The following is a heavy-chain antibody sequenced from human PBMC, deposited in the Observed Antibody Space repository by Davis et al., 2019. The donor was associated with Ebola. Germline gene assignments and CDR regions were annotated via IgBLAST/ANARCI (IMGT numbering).Heavy chain of an antibody. CDR1: GFTFSSSA. V-gene: IGHV3-23*01. Sequence: GSLKISCAASGFTFSSSAMSWVRQAPGKGLEWVSVISGRGTTIYYADSVKGRFTIPRDNSKNTVYLQMNSLRDEDTAVYYCAKDRAAVADWYFDLWGRGTLVTVSS. CDR3: AKDRAAVADWYFDL. D-gene: IGHD6-19*01. CDR2: ISGRGTTI. J-gene: IGHJ2*01.